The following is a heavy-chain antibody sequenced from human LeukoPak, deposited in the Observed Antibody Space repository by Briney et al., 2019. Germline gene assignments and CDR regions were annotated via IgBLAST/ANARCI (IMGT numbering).Heavy chain of an antibody. CDR1: GGSISSDY. D-gene: IGHD3-10*01. V-gene: IGHV4-4*07. CDR3: AKSNGYGLVDI. CDR2: IYISGST. J-gene: IGHJ3*02. Sequence: SETLSLTCTVSGGSISSDYWSWIRQPAGKGLEWIGRIYISGSTNYNPSLKSRVTMSIDTSKNQFSLKLTSVTAADTAVYYCAKSNGYGLVDIWGQGTMVTVSS.